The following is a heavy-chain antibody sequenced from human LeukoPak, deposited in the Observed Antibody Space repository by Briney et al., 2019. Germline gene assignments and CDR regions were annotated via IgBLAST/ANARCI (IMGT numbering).Heavy chain of an antibody. CDR1: GFTFSSYG. CDR3: AKDGREYSYGSFDY. J-gene: IGHJ4*02. CDR2: ISYDGSNK. D-gene: IGHD5-18*01. V-gene: IGHV3-30*18. Sequence: PGGSLRLSCAASGFTFSSYGMHWVRQAPGKGLEWVAVISYDGSNKYYADSVKGRFTISRDNSKNTLYLQMNSLRAEDTAVYYCAKDGREYSYGSFDYWGQGTLATVSS.